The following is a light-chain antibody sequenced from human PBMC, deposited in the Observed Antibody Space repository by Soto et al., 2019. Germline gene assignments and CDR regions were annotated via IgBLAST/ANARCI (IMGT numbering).Light chain of an antibody. Sequence: EIVLTQSPGTLSLSPGDRATLSCRASQSVTSNFLVWYQQKPGRAPRLLMYGVSIGAPDIPDRFTGSGSGTDFTLTINRLEPEDFAVYYCQQYGNSAITFGQGTRLEIK. CDR3: QQYGNSAIT. CDR1: QSVTSNF. CDR2: GVS. V-gene: IGKV3-20*01. J-gene: IGKJ5*01.